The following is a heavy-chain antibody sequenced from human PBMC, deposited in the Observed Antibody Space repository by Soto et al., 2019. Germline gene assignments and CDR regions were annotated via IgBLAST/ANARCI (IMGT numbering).Heavy chain of an antibody. CDR3: ASHIIGTKSWPFDS. CDR2: IYYTGST. Sequence: TLSVTCSVSGGSICSSTYYRGWIRQPPGKGLEWIGTIYYTGSTYYNPSLQSRVAMSVDTSGNLFSLELSSVTAADTAIYYCASHIIGTKSWPFDSWGQGTLVTVSS. J-gene: IGHJ4*02. CDR1: GGSICSSTYY. V-gene: IGHV4-39*01. D-gene: IGHD1-7*01.